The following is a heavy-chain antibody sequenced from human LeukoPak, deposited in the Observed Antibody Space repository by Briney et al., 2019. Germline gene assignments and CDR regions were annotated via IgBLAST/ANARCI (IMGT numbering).Heavy chain of an antibody. J-gene: IGHJ4*02. CDR1: GGTFSSYA. Sequence: ASVKVSCKASGGTFSSYAISWVRQAPGQGLEWMGIINPSGGSTSYAQKFQGRVTMTRDTSTSTVYMELSSLRSEDTAVYYCAREGLDYGDYYDYWGQGTLVTVSS. CDR2: INPSGGST. CDR3: AREGLDYGDYYDY. D-gene: IGHD4-17*01. V-gene: IGHV1-46*01.